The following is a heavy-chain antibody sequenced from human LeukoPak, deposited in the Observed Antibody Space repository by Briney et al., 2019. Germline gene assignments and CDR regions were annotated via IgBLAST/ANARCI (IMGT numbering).Heavy chain of an antibody. CDR3: ARGPPYGSRSDYFDY. CDR2: VKKDGREK. V-gene: IGHV3-7*01. J-gene: IGHJ4*02. CDR1: EFNFQNNW. D-gene: IGHD3-10*01. Sequence: PGGSLRLSCAASEFNFQNNWMNWVRQAPGKGLEWVASVKKDGREKYYVDSVKGRFTISRDNAKNSLYLQMNSLRVEDPAVYYCARGPPYGSRSDYFDYWGQGTLVTVSS.